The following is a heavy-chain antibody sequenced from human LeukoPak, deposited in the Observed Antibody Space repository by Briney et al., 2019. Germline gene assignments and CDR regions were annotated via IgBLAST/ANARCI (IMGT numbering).Heavy chain of an antibody. J-gene: IGHJ6*03. D-gene: IGHD5-24*01. CDR3: ARDKGRDGYNYKGLRYYYYYMDV. CDR1: GYTFTGYY. CDR2: INPNSGGT. Sequence: ASVKVSCKASGYTFTGYYMHWVRQAPGQGLEWMGWINPNSGGTNYAQKFQGRVTMTRDTSISTAYMELSRLRSDDTAVYYCARDKGRDGYNYKGLRYYYYYMDVWGKGTTVTISS. V-gene: IGHV1-2*02.